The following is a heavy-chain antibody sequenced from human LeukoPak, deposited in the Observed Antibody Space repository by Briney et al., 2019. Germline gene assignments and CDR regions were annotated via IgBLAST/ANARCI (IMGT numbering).Heavy chain of an antibody. CDR1: GFTVSSNY. CDR3: ARATGPADAFDI. Sequence: GGSLRLSCAASGFTVSSNYMSWVRQAPGKGLEWVSVIYSGGSTYYADSVKGRFTISRDNSKNTLHLQMNSLRAEDTAVYYCARATGPADAFDIWGQGTMVTVSS. CDR2: IYSGGST. V-gene: IGHV3-66*01. J-gene: IGHJ3*02.